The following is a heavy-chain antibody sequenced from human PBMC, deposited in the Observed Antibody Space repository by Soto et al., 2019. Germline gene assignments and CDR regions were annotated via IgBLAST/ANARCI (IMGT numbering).Heavy chain of an antibody. J-gene: IGHJ4*02. Sequence: EVQLVESGGGLVQPGRSLRLSCAASGFTFDDYAMHWVRQAPGKGLEWVSGISWNSGSIGYADSVKGRFTISRDNAKNSLYLQMNSLRAEDTALYYCAKPIFRIAVAGTTFDYWGQGTLVTVSS. CDR2: ISWNSGSI. CDR3: AKPIFRIAVAGTTFDY. V-gene: IGHV3-9*01. CDR1: GFTFDDYA. D-gene: IGHD6-19*01.